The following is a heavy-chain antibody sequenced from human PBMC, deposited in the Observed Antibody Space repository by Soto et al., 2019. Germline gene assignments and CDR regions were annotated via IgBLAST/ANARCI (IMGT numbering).Heavy chain of an antibody. CDR2: ISSSGSTI. V-gene: IGHV3-48*03. Sequence: PGGSLRLSCAASGFTFSSYEMNWVRQAPGKGLEWVSYISSSGSTIYYADSVKGRFTISRDNAKNSLYLQMNSLRAEDTAVYYCARTNTWELLPFDYWGQGTLVTVSS. CDR1: GFTFSSYE. CDR3: ARTNTWELLPFDY. J-gene: IGHJ4*02. D-gene: IGHD1-26*01.